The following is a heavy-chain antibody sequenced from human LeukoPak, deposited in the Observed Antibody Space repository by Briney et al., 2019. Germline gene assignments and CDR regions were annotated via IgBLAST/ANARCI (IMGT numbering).Heavy chain of an antibody. D-gene: IGHD4-11*01. CDR2: ISYDGSNK. V-gene: IGHV3-30-3*01. CDR3: ARTITVATSAVDY. CDR1: GFTFSSYA. J-gene: IGHJ4*02. Sequence: GRSLRLSCAASGFTFSSYAMHWVRQAPGKGLEWVAVISYDGSNKYYADSVKGRFTISRDNSKNTLYLQMNSLRAKDTAVYYCARTITVATSAVDYWGQGTLVTVSS.